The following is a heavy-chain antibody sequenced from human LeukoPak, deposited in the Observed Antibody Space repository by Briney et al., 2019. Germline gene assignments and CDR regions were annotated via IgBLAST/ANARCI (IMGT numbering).Heavy chain of an antibody. D-gene: IGHD3-16*02. V-gene: IGHV3-30*03. CDR1: GFTFSSYG. J-gene: IGHJ4*02. Sequence: GGSLRLSCAASGFTFSSYGMHWVRQAPGKGLEWVAVISYDGSNKYYADSVKGRFTISRDNSKNTPYLQMNSLRAEDSAVYYCAREGGGGSYLDSWGQGTLVTVSS. CDR3: AREGGGGSYLDS. CDR2: ISYDGSNK.